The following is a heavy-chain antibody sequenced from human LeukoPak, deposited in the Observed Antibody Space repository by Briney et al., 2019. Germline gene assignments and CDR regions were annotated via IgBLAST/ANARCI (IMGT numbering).Heavy chain of an antibody. Sequence: PGGSLRLSCVASGFTFSSYGMNWVRRAPGKGLEWVGFIRYDGSNEYYADSVKGRFTISRDNSKNTLYLQMNSLRTEDTAVYYCAKESQLSYSGTFYIDYWGQGTLVTVSS. V-gene: IGHV3-30*02. J-gene: IGHJ4*02. D-gene: IGHD1-26*01. CDR1: GFTFSSYG. CDR3: AKESQLSYSGTFYIDY. CDR2: IRYDGSNE.